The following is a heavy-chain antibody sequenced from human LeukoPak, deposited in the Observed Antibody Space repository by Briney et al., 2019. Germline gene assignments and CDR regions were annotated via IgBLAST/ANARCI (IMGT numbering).Heavy chain of an antibody. CDR2: INSDGSIT. D-gene: IGHD1-26*01. V-gene: IGHV3-74*01. Sequence: GGSLRLSCAASGFTFSSYWMPWVRRVPGKGLVWVSRINSDGSITSYADSVKGRFTISRDNAKNTLYLQMNSLRGEDTAVYYCATSHSGSYSHWGQGTLVTVSS. CDR3: ATSHSGSYSH. CDR1: GFTFSSYW. J-gene: IGHJ4*02.